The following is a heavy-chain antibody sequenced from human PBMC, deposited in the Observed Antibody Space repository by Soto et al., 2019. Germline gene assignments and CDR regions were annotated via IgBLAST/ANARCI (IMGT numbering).Heavy chain of an antibody. J-gene: IGHJ4*02. CDR2: INPNGGST. Sequence: ASVKVSCKAPADTFTSYYIHWVRQAPGHGLEWMGIINPNGGSTRFAQKFRGRVKITADESTRTLNMELSSLRSEDTAVYYCATLQGSGTYYDDDYWGQGTMVTVS. V-gene: IGHV1-46*01. CDR1: ADTFTSYY. CDR3: ATLQGSGTYYDDDY. D-gene: IGHD3-10*01.